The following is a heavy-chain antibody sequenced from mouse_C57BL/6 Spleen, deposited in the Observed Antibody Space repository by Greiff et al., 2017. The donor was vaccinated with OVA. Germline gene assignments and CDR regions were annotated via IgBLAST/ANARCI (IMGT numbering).Heavy chain of an antibody. Sequence: QVQLQQSGAELVRPGTSVKVSCKASGYAFTNYLIEWVKQRPGQGLEWIGVINPGSGGTNYNEKFKGKATLTADKSSSTAYMQLSSLTSEDSAVYFCARSYDYDDYYAMDYWGQGTSVTVSS. CDR1: GYAFTNYL. CDR2: INPGSGGT. J-gene: IGHJ4*01. V-gene: IGHV1-54*01. CDR3: ARSYDYDDYYAMDY. D-gene: IGHD2-4*01.